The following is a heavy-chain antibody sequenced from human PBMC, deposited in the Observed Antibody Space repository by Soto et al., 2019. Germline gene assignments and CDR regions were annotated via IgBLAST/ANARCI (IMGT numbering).Heavy chain of an antibody. D-gene: IGHD2-15*01. V-gene: IGHV4-34*01. J-gene: IGHJ5*02. CDR2: INHSGST. CDR1: GGSFSGYY. CDR3: ARRSIQAYCSGGSCYSWFDP. Sequence: QVQLQQWGAGLLKPSETLSLTCAVYGGSFSGYYWSWIRQPPGKGLEWIGEINHSGSTNYNPSLKSRVTISVDTSKNHFSLKLSSVTAADTAVYYCARRSIQAYCSGGSCYSWFDPWGQGTLVTVSA.